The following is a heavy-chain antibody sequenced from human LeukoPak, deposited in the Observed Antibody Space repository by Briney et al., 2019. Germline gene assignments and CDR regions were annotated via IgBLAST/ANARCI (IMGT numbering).Heavy chain of an antibody. V-gene: IGHV4-59*01. CDR1: GGSISSYY. Sequence: PETLSLTCTVSGGSISSYYWSWIRQPPGKGLEWIGYIYYSGSTNYNPSLKSRVTISVDTSKNQFSLKLSSVTAADTAVYYCARGKRGGYEYYYYYYMDVWGKGTTVTVSS. D-gene: IGHD5-12*01. CDR2: IYYSGST. CDR3: ARGKRGGYEYYYYYYMDV. J-gene: IGHJ6*03.